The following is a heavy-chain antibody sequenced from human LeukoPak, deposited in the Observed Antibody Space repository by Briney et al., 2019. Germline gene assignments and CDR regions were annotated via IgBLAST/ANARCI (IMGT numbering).Heavy chain of an antibody. V-gene: IGHV4-59*01. D-gene: IGHD6-13*01. J-gene: IGHJ2*01. CDR1: GGSISSYY. Sequence: SETLSLTCSVSGGSISSYYWSWIRQPPGKGLEWIGYIYYSGSTNYNPSLESRVTISIDTSKNRFSLKLSSVTAADTAVYYCARVRYSSRLSPWYFDLWGRGTLVTVSS. CDR3: ARVRYSSRLSPWYFDL. CDR2: IYYSGST.